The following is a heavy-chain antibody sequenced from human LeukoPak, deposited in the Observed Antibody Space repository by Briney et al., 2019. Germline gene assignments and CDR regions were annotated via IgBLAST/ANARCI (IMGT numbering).Heavy chain of an antibody. J-gene: IGHJ6*02. CDR3: ARGDYYYYGMDV. V-gene: IGHV1-24*01. CDR2: FDPEDGET. Sequence: ASVTVSCKVSGYTLTELSMHWVRQAPGKGLEWMGGFDPEDGETIYAQKFQGRVTMTEDTSTDTAYMELSSLRSEDTAVYYCARGDYYYYGMDVWGQGTTVTVSS. CDR1: GYTLTELS.